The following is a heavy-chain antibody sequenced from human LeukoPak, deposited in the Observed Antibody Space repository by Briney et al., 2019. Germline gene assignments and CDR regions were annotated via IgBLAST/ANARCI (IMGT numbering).Heavy chain of an antibody. CDR2: IYYSGST. CDR1: GGSISSYY. D-gene: IGHD2-2*02. V-gene: IGHV4-59*01. CDR3: ARESTVVPAAIDY. Sequence: PSETLSLTCTVSGGSISSYYWSWIRQPPGKGLEWIGYIYYSGSTNYNPSLKSRVTISVDTSKNQFSLKLSSVTAADTAVYYCARESTVVPAAIDYWGQGTLVTVSS. J-gene: IGHJ4*02.